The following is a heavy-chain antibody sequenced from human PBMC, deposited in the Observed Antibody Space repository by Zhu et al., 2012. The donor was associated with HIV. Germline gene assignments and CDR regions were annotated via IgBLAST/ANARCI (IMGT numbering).Heavy chain of an antibody. J-gene: IGHJ4*02. Sequence: QVQLQESGPGLVKPSETLSLTCSVSGGSISSHYWTWIRQPPGKGLEWIGYMYYSGTTKDNPSLKGRVTILGDTSKNQVPLKLSSVTAADTAVYYCGRVAVGTIGVIDYWGQGALGHRLL. D-gene: IGHD5-12*01. CDR3: GRVAVGTIGVIDY. CDR2: MYYSGTT. CDR1: GGSISSHY. V-gene: IGHV4-59*11.